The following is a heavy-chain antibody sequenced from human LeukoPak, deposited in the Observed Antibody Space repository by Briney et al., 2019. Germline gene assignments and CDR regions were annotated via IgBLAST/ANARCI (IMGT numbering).Heavy chain of an antibody. CDR3: ARFPIVVVPASKSYYYGMDV. Sequence: ASVKVSCKASGYTFTSYAMHWVRQAPGQRLEWMGWINAGNGNTKYSQKFQGRVTITRDTSASTAYMELSSLRSEDTAVYYCARFPIVVVPASKSYYYGMDVWGKGTTVTVSS. D-gene: IGHD2-2*01. V-gene: IGHV1-3*01. J-gene: IGHJ6*04. CDR1: GYTFTSYA. CDR2: INAGNGNT.